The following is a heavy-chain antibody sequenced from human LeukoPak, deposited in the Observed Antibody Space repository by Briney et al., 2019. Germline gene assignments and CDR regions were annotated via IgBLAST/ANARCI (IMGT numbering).Heavy chain of an antibody. CDR3: TTDMYYYEWGYFDY. J-gene: IGHJ4*02. V-gene: IGHV3-49*04. CDR2: IRSKAYGGTT. CDR1: GFTFGDYA. D-gene: IGHD3-22*01. Sequence: GGSLRLSCTASGFTFGDYAMSWVRQAPGKGLEWVGFIRSKAYGGTTEYAASVKGRFTISRDDSKSIAYLQMNSLKTEDTAVYYCTTDMYYYEWGYFDYWGQGTLVTVSS.